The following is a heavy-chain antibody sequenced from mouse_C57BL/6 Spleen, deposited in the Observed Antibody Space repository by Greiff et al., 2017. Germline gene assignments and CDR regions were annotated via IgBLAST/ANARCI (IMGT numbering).Heavy chain of an antibody. Sequence: EVQLQQSGPELVQPGASVKISCKASGYSFTGYYMNWVKQSHGNILDWIGCIYPYNGVSSYNQTFKGKATLTVAKSSSTAYIELPRLTSEDSAVYYCACVVKEYDEGAMDNWGQGAPVTDSS. CDR2: IYPYNGVS. J-gene: IGHJ4*01. V-gene: IGHV1-31*01. CDR1: GYSFTGYY. D-gene: IGHD2-14*01. CDR3: ACVVKEYDEGAMDN.